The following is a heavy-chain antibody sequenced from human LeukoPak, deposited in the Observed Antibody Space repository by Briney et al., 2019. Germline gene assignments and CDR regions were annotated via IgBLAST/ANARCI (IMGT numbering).Heavy chain of an antibody. D-gene: IGHD2-2*01. V-gene: IGHV3-23*01. Sequence: GGSLRLSCAASGFTFSSHAMSWVRQAPGKGLEWVSAISGSGGSTYYADSVKGRFTISRDNSKNTLYLQMNSLRAEDTAVYYCARPKRGYCSSTSCSYYFDYWGQGTLVTVSS. J-gene: IGHJ4*02. CDR3: ARPKRGYCSSTSCSYYFDY. CDR2: ISGSGGST. CDR1: GFTFSSHA.